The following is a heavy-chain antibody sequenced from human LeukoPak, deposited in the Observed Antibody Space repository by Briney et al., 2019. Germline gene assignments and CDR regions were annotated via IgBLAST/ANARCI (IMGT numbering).Heavy chain of an antibody. CDR2: INHSGST. CDR1: GGSFSGYY. CDR3: ARKEYDILTGYYKGDY. Sequence: SETLSLTCAVYGGSFSGYYWSWIRQPPGKGLEWIGEINHSGSTNYNPSLKSRLTISVDTTKKQVSLKLSSVTAADTAVYYCARKEYDILTGYYKGDYWGQGTLVTVSS. V-gene: IGHV4-34*01. J-gene: IGHJ4*02. D-gene: IGHD3-9*01.